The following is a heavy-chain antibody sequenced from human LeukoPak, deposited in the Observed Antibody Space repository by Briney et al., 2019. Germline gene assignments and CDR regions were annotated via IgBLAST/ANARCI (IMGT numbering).Heavy chain of an antibody. D-gene: IGHD5-24*01. J-gene: IGHJ3*02. CDR3: ARIRGGYNDAYDI. CDR1: GYTFTKSY. CDR2: IKPGGDNT. Sequence: GASVKVSCKASGYTFTKSYIHWVRHAPGQRLEWMGLIKPGGDNTNYAQSFQGRVTMTSDTSARTVYMELSSLRSEDTAIYYCARIRGGYNDAYDIWGQGTMVTVSS. V-gene: IGHV1-46*01.